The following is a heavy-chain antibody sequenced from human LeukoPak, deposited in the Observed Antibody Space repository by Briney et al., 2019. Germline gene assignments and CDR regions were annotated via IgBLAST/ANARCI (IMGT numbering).Heavy chain of an antibody. CDR1: GFTFSSYG. V-gene: IGHV3-30*18. CDR2: ISYDGSNK. CDR3: AKDKWSSSSDAGFDY. D-gene: IGHD6-6*01. Sequence: PGGSLRLSCAASGFTFSSYGMHWVRQAPGKGLEWVAVISYDGSNKYYADSVKGRFTISRDNSKNTLYLQMNSLRAEDTAVYYCAKDKWSSSSDAGFDYWGQGTLVTVSS. J-gene: IGHJ4*02.